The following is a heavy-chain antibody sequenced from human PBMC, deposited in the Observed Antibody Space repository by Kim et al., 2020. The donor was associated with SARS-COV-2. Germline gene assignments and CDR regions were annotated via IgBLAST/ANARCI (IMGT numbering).Heavy chain of an antibody. D-gene: IGHD3-22*01. CDR3: ARGYYYDSSGYYES. Sequence: AQKFQGRVTMTRNTSISTAYMELSRLRSEDTAVYYCARGYYYDSSGYYESWGQGTLVTVSS. V-gene: IGHV1-8*01. J-gene: IGHJ5*02.